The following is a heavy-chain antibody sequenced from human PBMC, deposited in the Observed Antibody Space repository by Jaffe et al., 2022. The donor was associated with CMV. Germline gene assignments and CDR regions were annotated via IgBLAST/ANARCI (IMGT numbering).Heavy chain of an antibody. CDR3: ARDGRYYDILTGYYNGAFDI. V-gene: IGHV3-66*01. CDR1: GFTVSSNY. D-gene: IGHD3-9*01. CDR2: IYSGGST. Sequence: EVQLVESGGGLVQPGGSLRLSCAASGFTVSSNYMSWVRQAPGKGLEWVSVIYSGGSTYYADSVKGRFTISRDNSKNTLYLQMNSLRAEDTAVYYCARDGRYYDILTGYYNGAFDIWGQGTMVTVSS. J-gene: IGHJ3*02.